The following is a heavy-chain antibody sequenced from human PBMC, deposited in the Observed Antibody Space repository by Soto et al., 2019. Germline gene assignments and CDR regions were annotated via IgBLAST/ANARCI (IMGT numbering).Heavy chain of an antibody. V-gene: IGHV4-59*08. J-gene: IGHJ4*02. CDR1: GGSISSYY. D-gene: IGHD3-10*01. CDR3: ARHSVYYGSGSVDY. CDR2: IYYSGST. Sequence: QVQLQESGPGLVKPSETLSLTCTVSGGSISSYYWSWIRQPPGKGLEWIGYIYYSGSTNYNPSLKSRVTISVATSKNQFSLKLSSVTAADTAVYYCARHSVYYGSGSVDYWGQGTLVTVSS.